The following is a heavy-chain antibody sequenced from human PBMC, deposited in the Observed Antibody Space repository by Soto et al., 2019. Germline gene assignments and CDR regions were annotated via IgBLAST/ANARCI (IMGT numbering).Heavy chain of an antibody. CDR1: GFTFSNAW. CDR2: IKSKTDGGTT. D-gene: IGHD3-22*01. V-gene: IGHV3-15*07. Sequence: GGSLRLSCAASGFTFSNAWINWVRQAPGKGLEWVGRIKSKTDGGTTDYAAPVKGRFAISRDDSNNMVYLQMNSQKIEDTAVYYCTTDSYSTIIIVRFDYWGHGTLVTVSS. J-gene: IGHJ4*01. CDR3: TTDSYSTIIIVRFDY.